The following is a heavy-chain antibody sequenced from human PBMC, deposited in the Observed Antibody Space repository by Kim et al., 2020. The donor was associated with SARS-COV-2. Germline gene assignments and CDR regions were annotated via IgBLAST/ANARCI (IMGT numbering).Heavy chain of an antibody. Sequence: SGPTLVNPTPTLTLTCTFSGFSLTTSGLCVSWIRQPPGKALEWLARIDWDGDKYYNTSLKTRLTISKDTSKNQVVLTMTNMDPVDTATYYCARMARIAVAADFDYWGQGTLVTVSS. CDR2: IDWDGDK. CDR3: ARMARIAVAADFDY. J-gene: IGHJ4*02. CDR1: GFSLTTSGLC. D-gene: IGHD6-19*01. V-gene: IGHV2-70*11.